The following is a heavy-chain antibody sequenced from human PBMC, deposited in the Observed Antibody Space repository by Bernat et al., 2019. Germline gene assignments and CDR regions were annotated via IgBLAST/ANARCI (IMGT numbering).Heavy chain of an antibody. V-gene: IGHV5-10-1*03. CDR3: AGRITGGVDY. CDR2: IDPSDSYT. J-gene: IGHJ4*02. D-gene: IGHD7-27*01. Sequence: EVQLVQSGAEVKKPGESLRISCKGSGYSFTSYWISWVRQMPGKGLEWMGRIDPSDSYTNSRPSFQGHVTISADKSISTAYLQWSRLKASDTAMYYCAGRITGGVDYWGQGTLVTVSS. CDR1: GYSFTSYW.